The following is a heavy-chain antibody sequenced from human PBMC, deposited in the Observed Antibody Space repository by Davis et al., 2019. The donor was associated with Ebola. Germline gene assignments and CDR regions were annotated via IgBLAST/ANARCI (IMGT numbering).Heavy chain of an antibody. J-gene: IGHJ4*02. CDR1: GYTFTSYG. V-gene: IGHV1-18*01. Sequence: AASVKVSCKASGYTFTSYGISWVRQAPGQGLEWMGWISAYNGNTNYAQRFQDRVTMTTDTSTNTAYMEVRGLRSDDTAVYYCARGSTWSYFDFWGQGTLVTVSS. CDR2: ISAYNGNT. CDR3: ARGSTWSYFDF. D-gene: IGHD6-13*01.